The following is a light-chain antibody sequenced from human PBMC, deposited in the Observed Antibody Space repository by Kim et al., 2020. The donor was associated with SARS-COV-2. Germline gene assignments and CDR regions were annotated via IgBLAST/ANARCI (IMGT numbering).Light chain of an antibody. J-gene: IGLJ3*02. CDR2: DVS. V-gene: IGLV2-11*01. CDR3: CSYAGSYTFGV. Sequence: QPVTTSCTGTSSDVGGYNYVSWYQQHPGKAPKLMIYDVSKRPSGVPDRFSGSKSGNTASLTISGLQAEDEADYYCCSYAGSYTFGVFGGGTQLTVL. CDR1: SSDVGGYNY.